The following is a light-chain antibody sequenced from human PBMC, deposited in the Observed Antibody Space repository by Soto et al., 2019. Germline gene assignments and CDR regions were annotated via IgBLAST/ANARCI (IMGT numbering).Light chain of an antibody. CDR1: IGHSNYA. Sequence: QPVLTQSPSASASLGASVKLTCTLSIGHSNYAVAWHQQQPEKGPRYLMKLNSDGSHNKGDGIPDRFSGSSSGAERYLTISSLQSEDEADYYCQTWGTGIWVFGGGTKLTVL. V-gene: IGLV4-69*01. CDR3: QTWGTGIWV. CDR2: LNSDGSH. J-gene: IGLJ3*02.